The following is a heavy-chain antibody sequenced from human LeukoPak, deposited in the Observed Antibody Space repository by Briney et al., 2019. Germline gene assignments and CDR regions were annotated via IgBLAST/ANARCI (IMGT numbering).Heavy chain of an antibody. J-gene: IGHJ6*03. V-gene: IGHV5-51*01. CDR3: ARRRRGIAAAGYYYYYMDV. Sequence: GESLKISCKGSGYSFTSYWIGWVRQMPGKGLEWMGIIYPGDSDTRYSPSFQGQVTISADKSISTAYLQWSSLKASDTAMYYCARRRRGIAAAGYYYYYMDVWGKGTTVTVS. CDR1: GYSFTSYW. CDR2: IYPGDSDT. D-gene: IGHD6-13*01.